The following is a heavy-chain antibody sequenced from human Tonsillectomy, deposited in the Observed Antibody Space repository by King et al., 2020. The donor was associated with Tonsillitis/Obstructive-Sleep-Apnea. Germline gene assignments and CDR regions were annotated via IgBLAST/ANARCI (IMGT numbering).Heavy chain of an antibody. Sequence: QLVQSGAEVKKPGASVKVSCKASGYTFSSYYMHWVRQAPGQGLEWMGVINPSGRSTTYAQKFQGRVTMTRDTSTNTVYMELSSLRSEDTAVYYCARGEVGIDLHFDYWGQGTLVTVSS. D-gene: IGHD2-21*01. CDR2: INPSGRST. V-gene: IGHV1-46*01. CDR3: ARGEVGIDLHFDY. J-gene: IGHJ4*02. CDR1: GYTFSSYY.